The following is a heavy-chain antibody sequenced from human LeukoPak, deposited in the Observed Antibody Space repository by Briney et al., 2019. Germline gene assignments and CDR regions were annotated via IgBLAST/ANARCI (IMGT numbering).Heavy chain of an antibody. CDR1: GFTFSSYG. Sequence: GGSLRLSCAASGFTFSSYGMHWVRQAPGKGLEWVAVIWYDGSNKYYADSVKGRFTTSRDNSKNTLYLQMNSLRAEDTAVYYCARDQWDSRTPGYSSSWYGGFDYWGQGTLVTVSS. V-gene: IGHV3-33*01. CDR3: ARDQWDSRTPGYSSSWYGGFDY. J-gene: IGHJ4*02. CDR2: IWYDGSNK. D-gene: IGHD6-13*01.